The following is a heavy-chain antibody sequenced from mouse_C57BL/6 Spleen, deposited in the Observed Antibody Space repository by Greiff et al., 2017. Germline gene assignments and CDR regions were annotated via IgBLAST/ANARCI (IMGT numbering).Heavy chain of an antibody. Sequence: QVQLQQSGAELVRPGTSVKMSCKASGYTFTNYWIGWAKQRPGHGLEWIGDIYPGGGYTNYNEKFKGKATLTADKSSSTAYMQFSSLTSEDSAIYYCARDSTGRYFDVWGTGTTVTVSS. CDR2: IYPGGGYT. J-gene: IGHJ1*03. V-gene: IGHV1-63*01. CDR1: GYTFTNYW. CDR3: ARDSTGRYFDV. D-gene: IGHD4-1*02.